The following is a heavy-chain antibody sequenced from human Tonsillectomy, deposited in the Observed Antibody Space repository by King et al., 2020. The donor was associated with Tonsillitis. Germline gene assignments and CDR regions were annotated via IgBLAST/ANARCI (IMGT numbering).Heavy chain of an antibody. D-gene: IGHD2-8*01. CDR2: ISSSGAYI. CDR1: GFTFSSYS. CDR3: ARETKPGLFDY. Sequence: VQLVESGGGLVKPGGSLRLSCAASGFTFSSYSMNWVRQAPGKGLEWVSYISSSGAYIYYADSVKSRFTISRDNAKNSLYLQMNSLRAEDTAVYYCARETKPGLFDYWGQGTLVTVSS. J-gene: IGHJ4*02. V-gene: IGHV3-21*01.